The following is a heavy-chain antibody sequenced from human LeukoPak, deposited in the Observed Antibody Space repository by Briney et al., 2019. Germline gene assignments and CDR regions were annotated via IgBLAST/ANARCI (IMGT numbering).Heavy chain of an antibody. J-gene: IGHJ6*02. CDR2: ISGSGGST. CDR3: AKESAVVGWYHGMWV. V-gene: IGHV3-23*01. Sequence: TGGSLRHSCAASRSNYSSYAKKWVRQAPGKGLEWVSAISGSGGSTYYADSVKGRFTISRDNSKNTLYLQMNSLRAEDTAVYYCAKESAVVGWYHGMWVWGQWTTVTVSS. D-gene: IGHD6-19*01. CDR1: RSNYSSYA.